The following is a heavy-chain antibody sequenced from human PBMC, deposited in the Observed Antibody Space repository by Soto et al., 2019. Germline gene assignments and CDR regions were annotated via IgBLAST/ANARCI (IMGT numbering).Heavy chain of an antibody. D-gene: IGHD6-13*01. CDR2: IYPGDSDT. CDR3: ASNTGIAAAGTSYYYYYGREV. J-gene: IGHJ6*04. V-gene: IGHV5-51*01. Sequence: SGESLKISCKGSGYSFTSYWTGWVRQIPGKGLEWMGIIYPGDSDTRYSPSFQGQVTISADKSISTAYLQWSSLKASDTAMYYCASNTGIAAAGTSYYYYYGREVWGKETRLSTSS. CDR1: GYSFTSYW.